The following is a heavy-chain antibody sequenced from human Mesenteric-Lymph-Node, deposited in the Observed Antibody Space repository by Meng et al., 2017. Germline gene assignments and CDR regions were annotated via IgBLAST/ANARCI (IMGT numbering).Heavy chain of an antibody. D-gene: IGHD2-2*01. V-gene: IGHV4-30-4*01. CDR3: ARGELLWDY. CDR2: MDYRGSS. Sequence: KLQRAVPGLVKPSHASDLTWTVSGDSFNSPHYCWSWIRQPPGKGLEWIGYMDYRGSSFDNPSLKSRVTISVDPSKNHLSLKLSSVTAADTAVYFCARGELLWDYWGQGTLVTGSS. CDR1: GDSFNSPHYC. J-gene: IGHJ4*02.